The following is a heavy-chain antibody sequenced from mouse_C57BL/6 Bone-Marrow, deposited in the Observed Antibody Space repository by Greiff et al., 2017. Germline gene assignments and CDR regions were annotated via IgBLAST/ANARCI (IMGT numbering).Heavy chain of an antibody. V-gene: IGHV1-85*01. Sequence: QVQLQQSGPELVKPGASVKLSCKASGYTFTSYDINWVKQRPGQGLEWIGWIYPRDGSTKYNEKFKGKATLTVDTSSSTAYMELHSLTSEDSAVYFCARSLGNYYGSSYAMDYWGQGTSVTVSS. J-gene: IGHJ4*01. CDR3: ARSLGNYYGSSYAMDY. CDR1: GYTFTSYD. CDR2: IYPRDGST. D-gene: IGHD1-1*01.